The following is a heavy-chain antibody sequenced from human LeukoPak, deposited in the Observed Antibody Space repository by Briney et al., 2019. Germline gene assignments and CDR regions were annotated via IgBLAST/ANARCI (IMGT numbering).Heavy chain of an antibody. J-gene: IGHJ4*02. Sequence: SETLSLTCTVSGGSISSSGYYWGWIRQPPGKGLEWIGSIYYSGSTYYNPSLKSRVTISVDTSKNQFSLKLSSVTAADTAVYYCARRDSSGYPFFDYWGQGTLVTVSS. CDR1: GGSISSSGYY. D-gene: IGHD3-22*01. V-gene: IGHV4-39*01. CDR3: ARRDSSGYPFFDY. CDR2: IYYSGST.